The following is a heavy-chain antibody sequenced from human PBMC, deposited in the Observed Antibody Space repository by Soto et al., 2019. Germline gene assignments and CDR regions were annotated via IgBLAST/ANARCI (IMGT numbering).Heavy chain of an antibody. V-gene: IGHV1-18*01. CDR2: ISAYNDKT. J-gene: IGHJ6*01. Sequence: ASVKVSCKASGYTFTSYGISWVRQAPGQGLEWKGRISAYNDKTNYAQKHQGRNNKKTDTSKSTAYMEMRSLRYDDTAVYYCARDKDDYIGGSYRLMDYG. CDR1: GYTFTSYG. CDR3: ARDKDDYIGGSYRLMDYG. D-gene: IGHD3-16*02.